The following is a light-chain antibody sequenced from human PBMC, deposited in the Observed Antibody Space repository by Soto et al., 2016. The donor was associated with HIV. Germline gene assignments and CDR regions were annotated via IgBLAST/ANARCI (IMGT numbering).Light chain of an antibody. CDR3: QQYDNFPPSFT. Sequence: DIQMTQSPSSLSASVGDRVTITCQASQDISHYLNWYQQKPGKAPRLLIYDASNLETGVPSRFSGSGSGTDFTFTISSLQPEDIATYYCQQYDNFPPSFTFGPGTKVDIK. J-gene: IGKJ3*01. V-gene: IGKV1-33*01. CDR2: DAS. CDR1: QDISHY.